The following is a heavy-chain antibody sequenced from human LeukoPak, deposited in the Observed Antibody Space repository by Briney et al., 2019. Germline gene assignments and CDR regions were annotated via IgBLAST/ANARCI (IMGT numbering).Heavy chain of an antibody. CDR2: IIPIFGTA. CDR1: GGTFSSYA. CDR3: ARVEVRGVINYYYGMDV. D-gene: IGHD3-10*01. J-gene: IGHJ6*04. V-gene: IGHV1-69*13. Sequence: GASVKVSCKASGGTFSSYAISWVRQAPGQGLEWMGGIIPIFGTANYAQKFQGGVTITADESTSTAYMELSSLRSEDTAVYYCARVEVRGVINYYYGMDVWGKGTTVTVSS.